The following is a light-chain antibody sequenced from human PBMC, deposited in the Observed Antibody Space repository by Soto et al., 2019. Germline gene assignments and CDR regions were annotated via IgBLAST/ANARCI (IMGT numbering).Light chain of an antibody. CDR3: LSFDSSLSVV. CDR1: SSNIGAGYD. J-gene: IGLJ2*01. Sequence: QSVLTRPPSVSGAPGQRVTIACTGSSSNIGAGYDVHWYQQLPGRAPKLLIYGNTNRPSGVPDRFSGSKSGTSASLAITGLQSEDEADYYCLSFDSSLSVVFGGGTKLTGL. V-gene: IGLV1-40*01. CDR2: GNT.